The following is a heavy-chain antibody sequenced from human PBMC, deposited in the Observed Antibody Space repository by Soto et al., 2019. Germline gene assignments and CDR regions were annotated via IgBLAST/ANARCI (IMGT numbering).Heavy chain of an antibody. V-gene: IGHV3-49*03. CDR2: IRSKAYGGTT. CDR3: TRVPIVVVVAAPFDY. CDR1: GFSFGDYA. J-gene: IGHJ4*02. Sequence: GGSVRLSCTASGFSFGDYAMSWFRRAPGKGLEWVGFIRSKAYGGTTEYAASVKGRFTISRDDSKSIAYLQMNSLKTEDTAVYYCTRVPIVVVVAAPFDYWGQGTLVTVSS. D-gene: IGHD2-15*01.